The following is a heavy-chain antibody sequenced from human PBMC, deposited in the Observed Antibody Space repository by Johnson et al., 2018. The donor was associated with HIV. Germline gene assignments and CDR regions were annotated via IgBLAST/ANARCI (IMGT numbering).Heavy chain of an antibody. CDR2: ISFDGSNK. Sequence: QVQLVESGGGVVQPGRSLRLSCAASGFTFSSYAMHWVRQAPGKGLEWVAVISFDGSNKYYADSVKGRFTISRDNSKNTLYLQMNSLRAEDTAVYYCAAGKMTFFLPPFSVLELGDNVRGPLGLRWAMWG. CDR1: GFTFSSYA. J-gene: IGHJ1*01. V-gene: IGHV3-30*04. CDR3: AAGKMTFFLPPFSVLELGDNVRGPLGLRWAM. D-gene: IGHD3-10*02.